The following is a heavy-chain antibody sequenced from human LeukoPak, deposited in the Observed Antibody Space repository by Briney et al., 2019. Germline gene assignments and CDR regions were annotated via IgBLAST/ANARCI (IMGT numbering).Heavy chain of an antibody. D-gene: IGHD4-11*01. CDR2: ISGSGGST. CDR3: AKDRRGLQPNFPFDY. Sequence: GGSLRLSCAASGFTFSSYAMSWVRQAPGKGLEWVSAISGSGGSTYYADSVKGRFTISRDNSKNTLYLQMNSLRAEDTAVYYYAKDRRGLQPNFPFDYWGQGTLVTVSS. J-gene: IGHJ4*02. V-gene: IGHV3-23*01. CDR1: GFTFSSYA.